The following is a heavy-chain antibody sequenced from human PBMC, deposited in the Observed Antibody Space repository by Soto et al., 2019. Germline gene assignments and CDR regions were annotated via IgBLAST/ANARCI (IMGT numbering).Heavy chain of an antibody. J-gene: IGHJ4*02. CDR1: GGSFSGYY. D-gene: IGHD3-22*01. CDR3: ARGFAGCYYDSSACPRVYFDY. CDR2: INHSGST. Sequence: SETLSLTCAVYGGSFSGYYWSWIRQPPGKGLEWIGEINHSGSTNYNPSLKSRVTISVDTSKNQFSLKLSSVTAADTAVYYCARGFAGCYYDSSACPRVYFDYWGQGTLGTVSS. V-gene: IGHV4-34*01.